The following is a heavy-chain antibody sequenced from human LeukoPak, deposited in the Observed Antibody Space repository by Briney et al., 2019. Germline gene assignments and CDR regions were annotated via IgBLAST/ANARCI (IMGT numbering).Heavy chain of an antibody. CDR3: ATTSGSYIGYNWFDP. CDR1: GGSFSGYY. D-gene: IGHD1-26*01. Sequence: SETLSLTCAVYGGSFSGYYWSWHRQPPGNGLEWIGEINHSGSTNYNPSPTSRVTISVDTSKNQFSLKLSSVTAADTAVYYCATTSGSYIGYNWFDPWGQATPVSV. J-gene: IGHJ5*02. V-gene: IGHV4-34*01. CDR2: INHSGST.